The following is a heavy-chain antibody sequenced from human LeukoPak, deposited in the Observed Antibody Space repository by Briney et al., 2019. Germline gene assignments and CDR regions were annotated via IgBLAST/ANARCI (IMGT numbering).Heavy chain of an antibody. CDR2: IYPGDSET. Sequence: GESLKISCRVSGYSFTTYWIGWVRQMPGKGLEWMGIIYPGDSETRYSPFFQSQVTISAAKSISTAYLQWSSLKASDTAMLYCARVGMSTITSAFDVWGQGTVVTVSS. CDR3: ARVGMSTITSAFDV. V-gene: IGHV5-51*01. CDR1: GYSFTTYW. D-gene: IGHD5-24*01. J-gene: IGHJ3*01.